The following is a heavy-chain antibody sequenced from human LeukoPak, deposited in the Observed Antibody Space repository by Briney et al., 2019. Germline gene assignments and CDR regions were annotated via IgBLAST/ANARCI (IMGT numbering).Heavy chain of an antibody. CDR1: GFTFSSYG. J-gene: IGHJ4*02. Sequence: PGGSLRPSCAASGFTFSSYGMHWVRQAPGKGLEWVAVIWYDGSNKYYADSVKGRFTISRDNSKNTLYLQMNSLRAEDTAVYYCARDRGYSSSFEFDYWGQGTLVTVSS. V-gene: IGHV3-33*01. CDR2: IWYDGSNK. D-gene: IGHD6-6*01. CDR3: ARDRGYSSSFEFDY.